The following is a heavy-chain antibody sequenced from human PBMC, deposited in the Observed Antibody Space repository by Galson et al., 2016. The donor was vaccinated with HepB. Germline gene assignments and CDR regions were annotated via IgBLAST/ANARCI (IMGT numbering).Heavy chain of an antibody. CDR1: GDSVGSYSSA. V-gene: IGHV6-1*01. Sequence: CAISGDSVGSYSSAWDWIRQSPSKGLEWLGRTYYRSQWYNDYTVSVKSRIIIKADTSKNLFSLQLNSVTPEDTAMYYCARDRGSAQYFFDSWGQGTLVTVFS. CDR2: TYYRSQWYN. J-gene: IGHJ4*02. CDR3: ARDRGSAQYFFDS.